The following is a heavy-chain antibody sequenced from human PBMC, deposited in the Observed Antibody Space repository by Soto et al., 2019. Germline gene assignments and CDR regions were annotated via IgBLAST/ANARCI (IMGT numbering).Heavy chain of an antibody. CDR1: GYSFTSYD. V-gene: IGHV1-8*01. J-gene: IGHJ6*02. D-gene: IGHD6-13*01. CDR3: VKTLGMEQLGLYYYYGIDV. CDR2: MNPNSGNT. Sequence: GASVKVSCKASGYSFTSYDINWVREATGEGSVWMVWMNPNSGNTGYAQNFPGRVTMTSNTSISTAYMELSSLRYEDTSVYYCVKTLGMEQLGLYYYYGIDVGGQGTTVTVS.